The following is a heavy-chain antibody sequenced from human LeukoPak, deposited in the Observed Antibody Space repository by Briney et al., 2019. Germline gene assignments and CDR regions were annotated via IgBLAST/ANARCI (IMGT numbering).Heavy chain of an antibody. CDR2: INPSGGST. J-gene: IGHJ3*02. D-gene: IGHD3-3*01. CDR3: ARDLLGDHSAYDFWSGHRPLDAFDI. V-gene: IGHV1-46*01. CDR1: GYTFTSYY. Sequence: ASVKVSCKASGYTFTSYYMHWVRQAPGQGLEWMGIINPSGGSTSYAQKFQGRVTMTRDTSTSTVYMELSSLRSEDTAVYYCARDLLGDHSAYDFWSGHRPLDAFDIWGQGTMVTVSS.